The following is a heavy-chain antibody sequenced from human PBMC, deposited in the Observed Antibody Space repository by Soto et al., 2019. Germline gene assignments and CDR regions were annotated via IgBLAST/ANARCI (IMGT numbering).Heavy chain of an antibody. D-gene: IGHD2-2*02. CDR2: INPNSGAT. CDR3: AKDQGGYMVSGMDV. J-gene: IGHJ6*02. CDR1: GYTFTDYY. Sequence: QVQLVQSRAEVKKPGASVNVSCKASGYTFTDYYIYWLRQAPAHGLEWMGWINPNSGATNYAHNFQGRVTMTRDTSIRAAYMELSRLSSDDTAVYYCAKDQGGYMVSGMDVWGQGTTVTVSS. V-gene: IGHV1-2*02.